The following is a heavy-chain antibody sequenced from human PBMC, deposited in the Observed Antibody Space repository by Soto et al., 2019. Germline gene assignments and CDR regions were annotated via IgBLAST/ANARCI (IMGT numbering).Heavy chain of an antibody. J-gene: IGHJ4*02. CDR3: AKDRVDYGDYRGLDY. Sequence: EVQLLESGGGLLQPGGSLRLSCAASGFTFSSYAMTWVRQAPGKGLEWVSAISGSGTNRYYADSVKVRFTISRDNSKNTLYLQMNSLRAEDTAVYYCAKDRVDYGDYRGLDYWGQGTLVTVSS. V-gene: IGHV3-23*01. CDR1: GFTFSSYA. D-gene: IGHD4-17*01. CDR2: ISGSGTNR.